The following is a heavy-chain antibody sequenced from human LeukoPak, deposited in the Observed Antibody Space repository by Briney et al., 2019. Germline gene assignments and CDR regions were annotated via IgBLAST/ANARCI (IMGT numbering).Heavy chain of an antibody. V-gene: IGHV4-59*01. J-gene: IGHJ4*02. Sequence: PSETLSLTCTVSGASMSGYYWSWIRQPPGKGLEWIGYIYYSGTTHYSPSLESRVTISIDTSKNQFSLKLSSVTAADTAVYYCARGSPVGDYWGQGTLVTASS. CDR3: ARGSPVGDY. D-gene: IGHD3-10*01. CDR1: GASMSGYY. CDR2: IYYSGTT.